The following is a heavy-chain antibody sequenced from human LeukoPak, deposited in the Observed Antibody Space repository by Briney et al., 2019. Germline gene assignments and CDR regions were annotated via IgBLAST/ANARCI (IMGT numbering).Heavy chain of an antibody. CDR1: GFTFSSYA. CDR2: ISGSGGST. CDR3: AKSFHNWNYGGNWFDP. V-gene: IGHV3-23*01. Sequence: PGGSLRLSCAASGFTFSSYAMSWVRQAPGKGLEWVSAISGSGGSTYYADSVKGRFTISRDNSKNTLYLQMNSLRAEDTAVYYCAKSFHNWNYGGNWFDPWGQGTLVTVSS. J-gene: IGHJ5*02. D-gene: IGHD1-7*01.